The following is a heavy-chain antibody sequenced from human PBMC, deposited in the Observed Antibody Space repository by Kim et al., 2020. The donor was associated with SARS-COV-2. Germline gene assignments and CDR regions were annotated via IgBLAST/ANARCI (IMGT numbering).Heavy chain of an antibody. CDR1: GGSLNPYY. CDR2: IFYGGST. V-gene: IGHV4-59*08. CDR3: ARLGYGSGNYYVEY. Sequence: SETLSLTCTVSGGSLNPYYWSWLRQTPGKGLEWIGYIFYGGSTTYNPSLRSRVTMSVDTSKNQFSLDLNPMSAADTALYFCARLGYGSGNYYVEYWGQG. J-gene: IGHJ4*02. D-gene: IGHD3-10*01.